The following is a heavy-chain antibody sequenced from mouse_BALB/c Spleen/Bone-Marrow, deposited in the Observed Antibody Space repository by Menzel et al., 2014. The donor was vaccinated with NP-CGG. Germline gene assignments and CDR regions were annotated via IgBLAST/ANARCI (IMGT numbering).Heavy chain of an antibody. CDR2: ISDGGSYT. CDR3: ARDSDDYGSSYWYFDV. J-gene: IGHJ1*01. Sequence: EVHLVESGGGLVKPGGSLKLSCAASGFTFSDYYMYWVRQTPEKGLEWVATISDGGSYTYYPDSVKGRFTISRDDAKNSLYLQMTSLKSEDTAMYYCARDSDDYGSSYWYFDVWGAGTTVTVSS. D-gene: IGHD1-1*01. V-gene: IGHV5-4*02. CDR1: GFTFSDYY.